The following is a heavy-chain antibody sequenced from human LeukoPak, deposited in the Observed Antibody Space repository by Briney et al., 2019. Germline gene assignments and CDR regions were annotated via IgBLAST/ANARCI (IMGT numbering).Heavy chain of an antibody. J-gene: IGHJ6*03. D-gene: IGHD3-10*01. Sequence: SETLSLTCTVSGGSISSYYWSRIRQPAGKGLEWIGRIYTSGSTNYNPSLKSRVTISVDKSKNQFSLKLSSVTAADTAVYYCARAGVRGGYYYYYFYMDVWGQGTTVTVSS. CDR3: ARAGVRGGYYYYYFYMDV. CDR2: IYTSGST. CDR1: GGSISSYY. V-gene: IGHV4-4*07.